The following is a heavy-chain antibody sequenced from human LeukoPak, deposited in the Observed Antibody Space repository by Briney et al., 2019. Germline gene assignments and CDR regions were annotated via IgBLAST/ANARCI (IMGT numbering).Heavy chain of an antibody. V-gene: IGHV4-61*01. CDR2: IYYSGST. Sequence: PSETLSLTCTVSGGSVSSGSYYWSWIRQPPGKGLEWIGYIYYSGSTNYNPSLKSLVTISVDTSKNQFSLKLSSVTAADTAVYYCARVENDGPNYYFDYWGQGTLVTVSS. J-gene: IGHJ4*02. CDR3: ARVENDGPNYYFDY. D-gene: IGHD1-1*01. CDR1: GGSVSSGSYY.